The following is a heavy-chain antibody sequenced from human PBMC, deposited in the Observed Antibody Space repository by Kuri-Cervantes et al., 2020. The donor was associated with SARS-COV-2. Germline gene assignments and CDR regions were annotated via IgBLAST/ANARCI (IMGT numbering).Heavy chain of an antibody. CDR3: ASAIPDYYDSFGYYEDTFDI. Sequence: ASVKVSCKASGYTFTSSGIGWVRQAPGQGLEWVGWISAYNGDTNYAQKFQGRVTMTTDTSTSTAAMELRSLRSDVPAVYYCASAIPDYYDSFGYYEDTFDIWGQGTKVTVSS. CDR2: ISAYNGDT. D-gene: IGHD3-22*01. CDR1: GYTFTSSG. V-gene: IGHV1-18*01. J-gene: IGHJ3*02.